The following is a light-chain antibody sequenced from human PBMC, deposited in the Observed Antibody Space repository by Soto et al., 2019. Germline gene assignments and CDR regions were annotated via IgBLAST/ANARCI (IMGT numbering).Light chain of an antibody. CDR2: GVT. V-gene: IGLV2-14*01. CDR1: SSDFGVYDS. CDR3: SSFRDWNTLWI. J-gene: IGLJ2*01. Sequence: QSVLTQPASVSGSPGQSITISCTGTSSDFGVYDSVSWYQQHPGKAPKLIIYGVTNRPSGFSNRLSGAKSGNTASLTVSGLQTEDEADYYCSSFRDWNTLWIFGGGTKLTVL.